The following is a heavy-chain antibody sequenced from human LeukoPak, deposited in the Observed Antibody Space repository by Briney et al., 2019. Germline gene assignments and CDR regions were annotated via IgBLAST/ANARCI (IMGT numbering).Heavy chain of an antibody. CDR2: IYYSGST. V-gene: IGHV4-59*12. J-gene: IGHJ4*02. D-gene: IGHD1-26*01. CDR1: GGSISSYY. CDR3: ARFELQTYYFDY. Sequence: KTSETLSLTCTVSGGSISSYYWSWIRQPPGKGLEWIGYIYYSGSTNYNPSLKSRVTISVDRSKNQFSLKLSSVTAADTAVYYCARFELQTYYFDYWGQGTLVTVSS.